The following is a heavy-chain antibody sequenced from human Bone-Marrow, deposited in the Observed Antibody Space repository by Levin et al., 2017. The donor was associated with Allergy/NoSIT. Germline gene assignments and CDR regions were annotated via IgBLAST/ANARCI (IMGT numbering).Heavy chain of an antibody. Sequence: PSETLSLTCAASGFTVSNNYMTWIRQAPGKGLEWVSLIYSVGSTYYADSVKGRFTISRDNVRNTVYLQMNNLRAEDTAVYYCARNVPVTDLGYWGQGTLVSVSS. CDR3: ARNVPVTDLGY. J-gene: IGHJ4*02. D-gene: IGHD1-14*01. V-gene: IGHV3-53*01. CDR1: GFTVSNNY. CDR2: IYSVGST.